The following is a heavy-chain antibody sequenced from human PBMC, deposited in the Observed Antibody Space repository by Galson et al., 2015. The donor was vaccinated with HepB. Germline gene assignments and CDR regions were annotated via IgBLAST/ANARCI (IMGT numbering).Heavy chain of an antibody. J-gene: IGHJ4*02. Sequence: SLRLSCAASGFTFSSYGMHWVRQAPGKGLEYVSAISSNGGSTYYADSVKGRFTISRDNSKNTLYLQMSSLRAEDTAVYYCVKDQGSSHFDYWGQGTLVTVSS. CDR1: GFTFSSYG. CDR3: VKDQGSSHFDY. CDR2: ISSNGGST. V-gene: IGHV3-64D*06. D-gene: IGHD6-6*01.